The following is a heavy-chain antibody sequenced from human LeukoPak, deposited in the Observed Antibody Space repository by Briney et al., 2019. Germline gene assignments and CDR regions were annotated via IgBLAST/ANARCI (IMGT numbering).Heavy chain of an antibody. CDR2: INPDTGST. D-gene: IGHD1-1*01. CDR1: GYTFTGYF. Sequence: ASVKVSCKASGYTFTGYFFHWVRQAPGQGLEWMGWINPDTGSTNFAQKFQDRVTVTRDTSSSTAFMELNRLTSDDTAVYYCATTGAATRRWIFDHWGQGTLAAVSS. CDR3: ATTGAATRRWIFDH. J-gene: IGHJ4*02. V-gene: IGHV1-2*02.